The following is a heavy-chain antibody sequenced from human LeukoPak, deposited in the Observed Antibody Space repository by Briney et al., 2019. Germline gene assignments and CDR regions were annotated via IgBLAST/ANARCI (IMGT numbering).Heavy chain of an antibody. CDR2: ISNSGKTI. Sequence: GGSLRLSCAASGFTFSSYWMHWVRQAPGKGLEWVSYISNSGKTIYYADSVKGRFTISRDNAKNSLYLQMNSLRAEDTAVYYCARLYRPGYFYYMDVWGKGTTVTVSS. J-gene: IGHJ6*03. V-gene: IGHV3-48*04. D-gene: IGHD2-21*01. CDR3: ARLYRPGYFYYMDV. CDR1: GFTFSSYW.